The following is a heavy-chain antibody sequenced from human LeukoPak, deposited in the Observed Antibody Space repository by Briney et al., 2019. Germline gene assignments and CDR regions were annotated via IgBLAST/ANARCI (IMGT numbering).Heavy chain of an antibody. CDR2: INYIGST. CDR1: GGSISSSYYY. D-gene: IGHD3-22*01. V-gene: IGHV4-39*01. CDR3: ARQIDTSGYYYGY. Sequence: PSETLSLTCSVSGGSISSSYYYWGWIRQPPGEGLEWIGSINYIGSTYYSPSLKSRVTISVDTSKNQFSLRLSSVTATDTAVYYCARQIDTSGYYYGYWGQGTLVTVSS. J-gene: IGHJ4*02.